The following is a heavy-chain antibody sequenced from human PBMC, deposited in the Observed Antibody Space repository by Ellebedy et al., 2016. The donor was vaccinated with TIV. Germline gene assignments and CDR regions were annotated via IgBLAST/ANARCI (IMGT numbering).Heavy chain of an antibody. V-gene: IGHV3-23*01. CDR3: AKSRAGDVFDS. J-gene: IGHJ4*02. Sequence: GESLKISCETSGFNFSTYGMNWVRQAPGKGLEWVSTISQSPGITYYARSVKGRFTVSRDHSKNTVSLQMHSLGAEDTAIYYCAKSRAGDVFDSWGQGTLVTVSS. CDR1: GFNFSTYG. CDR2: ISQSPGIT. D-gene: IGHD3-16*01.